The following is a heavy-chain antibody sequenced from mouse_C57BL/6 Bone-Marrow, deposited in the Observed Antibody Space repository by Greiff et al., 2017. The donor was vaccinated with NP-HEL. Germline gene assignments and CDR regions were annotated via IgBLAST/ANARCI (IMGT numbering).Heavy chain of an antibody. V-gene: IGHV1-54*01. CDR3: ARYGNYQYYYAMDY. CDR1: GYAFTNYL. D-gene: IGHD2-1*01. Sequence: QVQLQQSGAELVRPGTSVKVSCKASGYAFTNYLIEWVKQRPGQGLEWIGVINPGSGGTNYNEKFKGKATLTADKSSSTAYMQLSSLTSEDSAVYFCARYGNYQYYYAMDYGGQGTAVTVSS. CDR2: INPGSGGT. J-gene: IGHJ4*01.